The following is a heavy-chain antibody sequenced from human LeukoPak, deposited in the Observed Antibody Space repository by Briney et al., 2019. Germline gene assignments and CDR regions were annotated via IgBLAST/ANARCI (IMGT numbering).Heavy chain of an antibody. CDR3: ARDLGYDILTGYYRGAFDI. CDR1: GGSISSSSYY. Sequence: PSETLSLTCTVSGGSISSSSYYWGWIRQPPGKGLEWIGSIYYSGSTYYNPSLKSRVTISVDTSKNQFSLKLSSVTAADTAVYYCARDLGYDILTGYYRGAFDIWGQGTMVTVSS. J-gene: IGHJ3*02. V-gene: IGHV4-39*07. CDR2: IYYSGST. D-gene: IGHD3-9*01.